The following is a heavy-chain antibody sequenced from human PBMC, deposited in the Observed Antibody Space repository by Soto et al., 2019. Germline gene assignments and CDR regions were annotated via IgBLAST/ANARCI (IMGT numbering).Heavy chain of an antibody. Sequence: EVQLLESGGGLEQPGGSLRLSCAASGFTFSVYAMGWVRQAPGKGLEWVSLISNTGGATFYADSVKGRLTISRDNSKNTLYLQMNSLRADDTAVYFCAKVHGSEYFFEYWGQGTLVTVSS. CDR2: ISNTGGAT. J-gene: IGHJ4*02. CDR3: AKVHGSEYFFEY. CDR1: GFTFSVYA. V-gene: IGHV3-23*01. D-gene: IGHD3-9*01.